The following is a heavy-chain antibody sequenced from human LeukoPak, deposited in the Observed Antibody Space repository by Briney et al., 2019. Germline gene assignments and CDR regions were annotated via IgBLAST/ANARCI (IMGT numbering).Heavy chain of an antibody. CDR3: AGALRGELSCDH. D-gene: IGHD3-16*02. V-gene: IGHV3-21*06. J-gene: IGHJ4*02. Sequence: PGRSLRLSCAASGFTFSSYAMHWVRQAPGKGLEWVSSISSSSSYIYFADSVKGRFTISRDNAKNSLYLQMNSLRAEDTAVYYCAGALRGELSCDHWGQGTLVTVSS. CDR2: ISSSSSYI. CDR1: GFTFSSYA.